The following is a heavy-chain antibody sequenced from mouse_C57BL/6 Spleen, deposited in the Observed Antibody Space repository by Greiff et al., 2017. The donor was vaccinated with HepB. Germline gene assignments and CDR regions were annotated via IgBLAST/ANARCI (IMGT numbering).Heavy chain of an antibody. D-gene: IGHD2-4*01. CDR2: IDPENGDT. Sequence: VHVKQSGAELVRPGASVKLSCTASGFNIKDDYMHWVKQRPEQGLEWIGWIDPENGDTEYASKFQGKATITADTSSNTAYLQLSSLTSEDTAVYYCTGDYDFDYWGQGTTLTVSS. CDR3: TGDYDFDY. J-gene: IGHJ2*01. CDR1: GFNIKDDY. V-gene: IGHV14-4*01.